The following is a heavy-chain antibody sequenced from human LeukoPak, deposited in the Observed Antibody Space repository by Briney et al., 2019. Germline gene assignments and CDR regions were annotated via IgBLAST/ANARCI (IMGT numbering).Heavy chain of an antibody. CDR1: GFTFSSYW. CDR3: ARDATPPTYCSSTSCYITFRDGMDV. CDR2: IKQDGSEK. Sequence: GGSLRLSCAASGFTFSSYWMSWVRQAPGKGLEWVANIKQDGSEKYYVDSVKGRFTISRDNAKNSLYLQMNSLRAEDTAVYYCARDATPPTYCSSTSCYITFRDGMDVWGQGTTVTVSS. J-gene: IGHJ6*02. V-gene: IGHV3-7*01. D-gene: IGHD2-2*02.